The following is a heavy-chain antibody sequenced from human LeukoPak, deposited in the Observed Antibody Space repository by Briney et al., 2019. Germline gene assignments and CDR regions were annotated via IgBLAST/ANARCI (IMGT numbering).Heavy chain of an antibody. CDR1: GFIFSGSA. V-gene: IGHV3-73*01. CDR3: TRQGNPDY. D-gene: IGHD4-23*01. J-gene: IGHJ4*02. Sequence: PGGSLRLSCAASGFIFSGSAMHWVRQASGKGLEWVGRIRSKANSYATAYAASVKGRFIISRNDSKNTAYLQMNSLKTEDTAVYYCTRQGNPDYWGQGTLVTVSS. CDR2: IRSKANSYAT.